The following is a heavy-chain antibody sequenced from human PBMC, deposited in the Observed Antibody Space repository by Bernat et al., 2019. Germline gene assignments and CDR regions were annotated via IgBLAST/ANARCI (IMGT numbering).Heavy chain of an antibody. D-gene: IGHD3-22*01. J-gene: IGHJ4*02. CDR1: GFTFSSYA. Sequence: EVHLLESGGGLVQPGGSLSLSCAASGFTFSSYAMSWVRQAPGMGLEWVSTITGSGGITYYADSVKGRFTISRDNSKNTLYLQMHSLRAEDTAVYYCAKGLILIVVDNYWGQGTLVTVSS. CDR2: ITGSGGIT. CDR3: AKGLILIVVDNY. V-gene: IGHV3-23*01.